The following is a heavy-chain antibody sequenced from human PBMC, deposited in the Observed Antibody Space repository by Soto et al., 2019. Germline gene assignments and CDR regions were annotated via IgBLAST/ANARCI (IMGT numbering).Heavy chain of an antibody. J-gene: IGHJ3*02. D-gene: IGHD3-10*01. CDR3: ARVAVRGPVDI. CDR1: GGSMNSHDYY. V-gene: IGHV4-30-4*01. Sequence: QEQLQESGPGLVKPSQTLSLTCTVSGGSMNSHDYYWSWIRQPPGKGLEWIGYIHNSGSTYYNPSLKSRLTISSDTSKNQFSLRLNSVTASDTALYYCARVAVRGPVDIWGQGTMVTVSS. CDR2: IHNSGST.